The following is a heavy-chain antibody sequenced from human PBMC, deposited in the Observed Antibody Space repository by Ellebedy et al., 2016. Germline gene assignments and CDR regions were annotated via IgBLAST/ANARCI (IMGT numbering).Heavy chain of an antibody. CDR1: GFSFNNYW. Sequence: GESLKISCAASGFSFNNYWMYWVRQAPGMGLEWVSTISSAGSPNYADSVRGRFTISRDSSKDTLYLEMDSLRADDTAIYYCAKCRHSTGCLLDSWGQGTLVTVSS. D-gene: IGHD6-19*01. V-gene: IGHV3-23*01. CDR3: AKCRHSTGCLLDS. CDR2: ISSAGSP. J-gene: IGHJ4*02.